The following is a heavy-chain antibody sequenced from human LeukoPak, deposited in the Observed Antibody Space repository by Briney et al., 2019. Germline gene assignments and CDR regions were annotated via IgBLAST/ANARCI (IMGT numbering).Heavy chain of an antibody. CDR3: TREQWLPDY. CDR2: ISKTSSYT. J-gene: IGHJ4*02. CDR1: GFKFSDYY. Sequence: GGSLRLSCAASGFKFSDYYMSWLRQAPGKGLEWVSQISKTSSYTNYADSVKGRFTISRDNARNSLYLQMNSLRAEDTAVYYCTREQWLPDYWGQGTLVTVSS. D-gene: IGHD5-24*01. V-gene: IGHV3-11*05.